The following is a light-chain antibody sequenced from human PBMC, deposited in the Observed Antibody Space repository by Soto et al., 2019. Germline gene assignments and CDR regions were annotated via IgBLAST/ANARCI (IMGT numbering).Light chain of an antibody. CDR2: DAS. CDR3: QHRFNWPRT. Sequence: EIVLTQSPATLSLSPGERATLSCRASQKIGTFLAWYQQKPGQAPRLLFYDASNRATGVPPRFSGSGSGTDFTLTISSLETEDLAVYYCQHRFNWPRTFGGGTKVEIK. CDR1: QKIGTF. V-gene: IGKV3-11*01. J-gene: IGKJ4*01.